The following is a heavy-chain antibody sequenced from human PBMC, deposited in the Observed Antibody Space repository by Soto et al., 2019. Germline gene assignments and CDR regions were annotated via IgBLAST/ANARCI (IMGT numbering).Heavy chain of an antibody. Sequence: PLQTLSVTCAISGDSFSSKSAAWNWIRQSPSRGLEWLGRTYYRSKWYNDYAVSVKSRITINPDTSKNQFSLQLNSVTPEDTAVYYCALSGLAMDAIDIWGQGTMVTVSS. V-gene: IGHV6-1*01. J-gene: IGHJ3*02. CDR1: GDSFSSKSAA. CDR2: TYYRSKWYN. D-gene: IGHD6-19*01. CDR3: ALSGLAMDAIDI.